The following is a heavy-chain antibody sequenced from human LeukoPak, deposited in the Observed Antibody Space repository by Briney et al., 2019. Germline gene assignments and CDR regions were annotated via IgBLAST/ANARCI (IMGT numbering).Heavy chain of an antibody. CDR2: IRSDSRPK. CDR1: GFSISNYG. CDR3: ARDYSRWHGDFDV. V-gene: IGHV3-48*02. D-gene: IGHD6-13*01. Sequence: PGGSLRLSCAGSGFSISNYGMNWVRPAPGKGLEWLSYIRSDSRPKYYADSVEGRFTISRDNAQNSLYLQMNSLRDEDSGVYFCARDYSRWHGDFDVWGQGTMVTVSS. J-gene: IGHJ3*01.